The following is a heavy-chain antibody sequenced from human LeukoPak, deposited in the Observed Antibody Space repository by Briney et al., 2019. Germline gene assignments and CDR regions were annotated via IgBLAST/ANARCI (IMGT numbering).Heavy chain of an antibody. D-gene: IGHD6-25*01. CDR2: IYFSGTT. CDR3: AREAAT. V-gene: IGHV4-38-2*02. Sequence: SETLSLTCTVSGYSISSGYYWAWIRPSPGKGLEWLACIYFSGTTYYNPSLKSRLTISVDTSKDQFYLRLNSVTAADTAVYYCAREAATWGQGTQVIVSS. CDR1: GYSISSGYY. J-gene: IGHJ4*02.